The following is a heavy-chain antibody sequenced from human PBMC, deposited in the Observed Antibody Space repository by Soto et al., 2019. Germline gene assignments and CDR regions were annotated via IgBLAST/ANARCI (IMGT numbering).Heavy chain of an antibody. V-gene: IGHV1-69*13. CDR2: IIPIFGTA. CDR3: ARGGYSYGKHYYYYGMDV. J-gene: IGHJ6*02. CDR1: GGTFSSYA. D-gene: IGHD5-18*01. Sequence: SVKVSCKASGGTFSSYAISWVRQAPGQGLEWMGGIIPIFGTANYAQKFQGRVTITADASTSTAYMELSSLRSEDTAVYYCARGGYSYGKHYYYYGMDVWGQGTTVTVSS.